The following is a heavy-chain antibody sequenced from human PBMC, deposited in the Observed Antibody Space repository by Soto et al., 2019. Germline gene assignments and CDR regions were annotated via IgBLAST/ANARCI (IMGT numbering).Heavy chain of an antibody. CDR1: GFTFSSYS. CDR2: ISSSSSTI. V-gene: IGHV3-48*01. J-gene: IGHJ3*02. Sequence: EVQLVESGGGLVQPGGSLRLSCAASGFTFSSYSMNWVRQAPGKGLEWVSYISSSSSTIYYADSVKGRFTISRDNAKNSLYLQMNSLRAEDTGVYYCARGHIVLMVYATDAFDIWGQGTMVTVSS. CDR3: ARGHIVLMVYATDAFDI. D-gene: IGHD2-8*01.